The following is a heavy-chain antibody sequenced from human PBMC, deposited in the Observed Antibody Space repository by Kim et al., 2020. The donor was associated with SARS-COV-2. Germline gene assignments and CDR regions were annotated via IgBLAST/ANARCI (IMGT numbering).Heavy chain of an antibody. Sequence: GGSLRLSCAASGFTFSSYNMNWVRQAPGKGLEWISHISSSGGTTYYADSVKGRFTISRDSAKDLLYLQMSSVRDEDTAFYYCVGGGHLNYWGQGTLVTVSS. CDR2: ISSSGGTT. V-gene: IGHV3-48*02. J-gene: IGHJ4*02. CDR1: GFTFSSYN. D-gene: IGHD2-15*01. CDR3: VGGGHLNY.